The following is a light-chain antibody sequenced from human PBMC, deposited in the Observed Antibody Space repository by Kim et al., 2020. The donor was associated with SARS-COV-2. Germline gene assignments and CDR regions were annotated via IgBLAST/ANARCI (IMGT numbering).Light chain of an antibody. J-gene: IGLJ2*01. CDR2: QDT. CDR3: QAWDTTTLV. Sequence: SYELTQPPSVSVSPGQTASITCSGDKLGNKYASWYQQKPGQSPVLVIYQDTKRPSGIPERFSGSNSGNTATLTISGTQAKDEGDYFCQAWDTTTLVFGGGTQLTVL. V-gene: IGLV3-1*01. CDR1: KLGNKY.